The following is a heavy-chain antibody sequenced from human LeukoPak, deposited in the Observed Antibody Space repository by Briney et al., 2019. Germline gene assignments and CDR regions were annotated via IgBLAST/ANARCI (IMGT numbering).Heavy chain of an antibody. CDR2: INPNSGGT. J-gene: IGHJ4*02. Sequence: ASVKVSCKASGYTFTGYYMHWVRQAPGQGLEWMGWINPNSGGTNYAQKFQGRVTMTRDTSISTAYMELSRLRSDDAAVYYCARMDRQLVQGFDYWGQGTLVTVSS. V-gene: IGHV1-2*02. CDR3: ARMDRQLVQGFDY. D-gene: IGHD6-13*01. CDR1: GYTFTGYY.